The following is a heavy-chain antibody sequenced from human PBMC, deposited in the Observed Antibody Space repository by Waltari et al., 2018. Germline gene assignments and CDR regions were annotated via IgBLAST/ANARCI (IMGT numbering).Heavy chain of an antibody. CDR3: ARYCSGGSCYGVFDY. D-gene: IGHD2-15*01. J-gene: IGHJ4*02. CDR2: ISSSGSSI. CDR1: GFTFSSYE. Sequence: EVQLVESGGGLVQPGGSLRLSCAASGFTFSSYEMNWVRQAPGKGLDGFAYISSSGSSIYSAASVKGRFTISRDNAKNSLYLQMNSLRAEDTAVYYCARYCSGGSCYGVFDYWGQGTLVTVSS. V-gene: IGHV3-48*03.